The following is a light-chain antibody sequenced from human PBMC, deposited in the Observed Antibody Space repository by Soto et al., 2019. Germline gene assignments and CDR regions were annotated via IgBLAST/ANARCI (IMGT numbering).Light chain of an antibody. CDR1: QGLSSTS. CDR3: QHCGSSLWA. J-gene: IGKJ1*01. V-gene: IGKV3-20*01. Sequence: EIVLTQSPGTLSLSPGERATLSCRASQGLSSTSLVWYQQKPGQAPRLLIFGASDRAPGIPDRFRGSGSETGFTLTIDRLEPEESAVYFCQHCGSSLWAFGQGAKVEIK. CDR2: GAS.